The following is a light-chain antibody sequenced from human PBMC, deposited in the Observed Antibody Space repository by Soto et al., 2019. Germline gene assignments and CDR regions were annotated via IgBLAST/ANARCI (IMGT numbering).Light chain of an antibody. J-gene: IGLJ2*01. CDR3: SSYAGAVV. V-gene: IGLV2-23*01. CDR2: EGS. Sequence: QSVLTQPASVSGSPGQSITLSCTGTSSGVENYNLVSWYQHRPGKAPKLIIYEGSQRPSGVSDRFSGSKSGNTASLTISGLRAEDEADYYCSSYAGAVVFGGGTKLTVL. CDR1: SSGVENYNL.